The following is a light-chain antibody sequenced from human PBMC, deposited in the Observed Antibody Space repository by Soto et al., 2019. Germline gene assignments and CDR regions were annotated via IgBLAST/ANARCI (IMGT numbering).Light chain of an antibody. J-gene: IGKJ5*01. CDR2: GAS. V-gene: IGKV1-9*01. CDR3: QQPFRYPLA. CDR1: EGIVNY. Sequence: IQLTQSPSSLSASVGDRVTITCRASEGIVNYLAWYQQQPGKAPKLLIYGASTLQGGVPSRFTGSGSGTDFTLTINSLQPEDFATYHCQQPFRYPLAFGQGTRLEMK.